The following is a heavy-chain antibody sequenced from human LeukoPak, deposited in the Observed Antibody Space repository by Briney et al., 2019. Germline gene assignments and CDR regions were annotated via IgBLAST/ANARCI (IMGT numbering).Heavy chain of an antibody. CDR2: ISGSGGST. D-gene: IGHD3-22*01. Sequence: GGSLRLSCAASGFTFSSYAMSWVRQAPGRGLEWVSAISGSGGSTYYADSVKGRFTISRDNSKNTLYLQMNSLRAEDTAVYYCANNYYDLYYFDYWGQGTLVTVSS. V-gene: IGHV3-23*01. J-gene: IGHJ4*02. CDR3: ANNYYDLYYFDY. CDR1: GFTFSSYA.